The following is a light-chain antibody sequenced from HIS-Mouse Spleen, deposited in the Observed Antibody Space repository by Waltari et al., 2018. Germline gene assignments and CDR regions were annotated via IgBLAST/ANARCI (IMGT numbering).Light chain of an antibody. CDR3: QVWDSSSDHVV. CDR2: DDS. V-gene: IGLV3-21*03. Sequence: SYVLTQPPSVSVAPGKTARITCWGHHIGSKSVHWYQQKPGQAPVLVVYDDSDRPSGIPERFSGSNSGNTATLTISRVEAGDEADYYCQVWDSSSDHVVFGGGTKLTVL. CDR1: HIGSKS. J-gene: IGLJ2*01.